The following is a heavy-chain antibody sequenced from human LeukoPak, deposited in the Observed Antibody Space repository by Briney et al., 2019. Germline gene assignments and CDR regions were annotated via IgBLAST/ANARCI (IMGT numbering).Heavy chain of an antibody. J-gene: IGHJ6*02. CDR3: AMTVSRYYGMDV. CDR2: IYYSGST. Sequence: PSETLSLTCTVSGGSTSSSSYYWGWIRQPPGKGLEWIGSIYYSGSTYYNPSLRSRVTISVDTSKNQVSLKLSSVTAADTAVYYCAMTVSRYYGMDVWGQGTTVTVS. D-gene: IGHD4-17*01. CDR1: GGSTSSSSYY. V-gene: IGHV4-39*01.